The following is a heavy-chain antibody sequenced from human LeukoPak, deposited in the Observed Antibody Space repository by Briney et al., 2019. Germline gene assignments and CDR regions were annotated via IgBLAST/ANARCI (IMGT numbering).Heavy chain of an antibody. J-gene: IGHJ6*03. CDR2: INPSGGST. CDR3: ASTYCGGVCQSSGDYYYYYYMDV. Sequence: GASVKVSCKASGYTFTSYGISWVRQAPGQGLEWMGIINPSGGSTTYAQKFQGRVTMTRDMSTDTVYMELRSLRSEDTAVYYCASTYCGGVCQSSGDYYYYYYMDVWGKGTTVTVSS. V-gene: IGHV1-46*01. CDR1: GYTFTSYG. D-gene: IGHD2-21*02.